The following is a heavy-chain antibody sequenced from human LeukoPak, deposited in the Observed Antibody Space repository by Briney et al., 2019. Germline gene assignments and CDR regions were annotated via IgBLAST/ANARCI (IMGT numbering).Heavy chain of an antibody. J-gene: IGHJ4*02. Sequence: GGSLRLSCAASGFTFSSYAMSWVRPAPGKGLEWVSVISGSGGSTYYADSVKGRFTVSRDNSKNTLYLQMNSLRAEDTAVYYCAKRRYDLWSGYKDLACWGQGTLVTVSS. CDR2: ISGSGGST. CDR3: AKRRYDLWSGYKDLAC. D-gene: IGHD3-3*01. V-gene: IGHV3-23*01. CDR1: GFTFSSYA.